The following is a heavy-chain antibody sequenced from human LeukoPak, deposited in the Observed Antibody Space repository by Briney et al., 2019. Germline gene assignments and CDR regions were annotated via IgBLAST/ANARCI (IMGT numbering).Heavy chain of an antibody. D-gene: IGHD6-19*01. J-gene: IGHJ4*02. CDR2: ISYDGSNK. Sequence: PGGSLRISCAASGFTFSSYARHWVRQAPGKGLEWVAVISYDGSNKYYADSVKGRFTISRDNSKNTLYLQMNSLRAEDTAVYYCAAIAVAGTSFDYWGQGTLVTVSS. V-gene: IGHV3-30-3*01. CDR3: AAIAVAGTSFDY. CDR1: GFTFSSYA.